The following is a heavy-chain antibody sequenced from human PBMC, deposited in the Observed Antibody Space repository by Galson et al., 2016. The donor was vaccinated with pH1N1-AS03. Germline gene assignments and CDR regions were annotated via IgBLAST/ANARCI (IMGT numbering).Heavy chain of an antibody. J-gene: IGHJ4*01. D-gene: IGHD6-19*01. CDR3: ARLTLSSGWPCDY. CDR1: GYSFTNYW. V-gene: IGHV5-51*01. Sequence: QSGAEVKKPGESLRISCKGSGYSFTNYWINWVRQMPGKGLEWMGIIYLDDSDTRYSPSFQGQVTISADKSISTAYLQWSSLKASDTAMYYCARLTLSSGWPCDYWGQGTLVTVSS. CDR2: IYLDDSDT.